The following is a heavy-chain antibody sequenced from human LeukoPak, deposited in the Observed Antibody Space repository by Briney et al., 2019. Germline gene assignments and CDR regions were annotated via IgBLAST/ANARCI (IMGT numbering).Heavy chain of an antibody. Sequence: SETLSLTCTVSGGSISSYYWSWIRQPPGKGLEWIAYISDIGSINYNPSLKSRVTISLDTSKNQFSLKLSSVTAADTAVYYCARGRDVVVVAAHFDYWGQGTLVTVSS. CDR3: ARGRDVVVVAAHFDY. J-gene: IGHJ4*02. CDR2: ISDIGSI. D-gene: IGHD2-15*01. V-gene: IGHV4-59*12. CDR1: GGSISSYY.